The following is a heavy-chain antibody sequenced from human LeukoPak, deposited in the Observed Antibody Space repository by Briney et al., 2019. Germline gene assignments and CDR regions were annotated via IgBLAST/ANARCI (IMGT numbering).Heavy chain of an antibody. D-gene: IGHD3-10*02. V-gene: IGHV4-39*01. CDR1: GGSISSSSYY. Sequence: SETLSLTCTVSGGSISSSSYYWGWFRQPPGKGLEWIGSIYYSGSTYYNPSLKSRVTISVDTSKNQFSLKLSSVTAADTAVYYCGVCSNWFDPWGQGTLVTVSS. CDR3: GVCSNWFDP. J-gene: IGHJ5*02. CDR2: IYYSGST.